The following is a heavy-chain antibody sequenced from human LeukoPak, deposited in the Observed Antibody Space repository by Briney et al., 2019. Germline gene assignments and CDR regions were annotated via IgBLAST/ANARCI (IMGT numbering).Heavy chain of an antibody. CDR2: IYYSGST. J-gene: IGHJ6*03. CDR1: GGSISSNSYY. Sequence: PSGTLSLTCAVSGGSISSNSYYRGWIRQPPGKGLEWIGSIYYSGSTYYNPSLKSRVTISVDTSKNQFSLKLSSVTAADTAVYYCARETSQKGAHYMDVWGKGTTVTISS. V-gene: IGHV4-39*07. CDR3: ARETSQKGAHYMDV. D-gene: IGHD3-16*01.